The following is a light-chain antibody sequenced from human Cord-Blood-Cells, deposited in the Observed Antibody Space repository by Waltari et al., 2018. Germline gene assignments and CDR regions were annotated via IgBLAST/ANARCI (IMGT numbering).Light chain of an antibody. V-gene: IGLV2-14*03. J-gene: IGLJ3*02. Sequence: QSALTPPASVSGSPGQSITISCTGTSSDVGGYTYVSWYQQHPGKAPKLMIYDVSNRPSGVSNRFSGSNSGNTASLTISGLQAEDEADYYCSSYTSSSTWVFGGGTKLTVL. CDR2: DVS. CDR1: SSDVGGYTY. CDR3: SSYTSSSTWV.